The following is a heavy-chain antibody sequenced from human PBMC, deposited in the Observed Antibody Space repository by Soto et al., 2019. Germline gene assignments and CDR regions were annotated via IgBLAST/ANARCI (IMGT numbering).Heavy chain of an antibody. D-gene: IGHD6-19*01. CDR1: GGSISSYY. Sequence: PSETLSLTCTVSGGSISSYYWSWIRQPPGKGLEWIGYIYYSGSTNYNPSLKSRVTISVDTSKNQFSLKLSSVTAADTAVYYCARWVEGAVAGTMGGFDYWGQRTLVTVPS. J-gene: IGHJ4*02. V-gene: IGHV4-59*01. CDR2: IYYSGST. CDR3: ARWVEGAVAGTMGGFDY.